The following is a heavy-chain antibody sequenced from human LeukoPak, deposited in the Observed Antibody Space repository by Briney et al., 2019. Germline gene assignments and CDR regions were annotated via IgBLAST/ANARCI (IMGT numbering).Heavy chain of an antibody. Sequence: TLSLTCTASGASISSGGYYWTWIRQPAGKGLEWIGRMYTPGNTDYNPSLKGRVTISVDTSKNQFSLKLSSVSAADTAVYYCARDRGISVARGVPSWFDPWGQGTLVTVSS. CDR1: GASISSGGYY. CDR2: MYTPGNT. V-gene: IGHV4-61*02. J-gene: IGHJ5*02. CDR3: ARDRGISVARGVPSWFDP. D-gene: IGHD3-10*01.